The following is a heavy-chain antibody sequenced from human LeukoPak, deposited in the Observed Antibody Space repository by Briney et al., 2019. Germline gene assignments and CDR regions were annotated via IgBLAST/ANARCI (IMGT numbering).Heavy chain of an antibody. J-gene: IGHJ4*02. CDR3: TTDLGVTMIRGVLVY. Sequence: PGGSLRLSCAASGFTFTNAWMTWVRQAPGKGLGWVGRIKSKADGETTDYAAPVKGRFTMSRDDSKATLYLFMNGLKAEDTAVYYCTTDLGVTMIRGVLVYWGQGALVTVSS. CDR2: IKSKADGETT. D-gene: IGHD3-10*01. V-gene: IGHV3-15*01. CDR1: GFTFTNAW.